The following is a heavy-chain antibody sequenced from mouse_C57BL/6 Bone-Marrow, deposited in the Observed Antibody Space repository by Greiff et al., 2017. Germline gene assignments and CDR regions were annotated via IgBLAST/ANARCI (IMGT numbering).Heavy chain of an antibody. V-gene: IGHV1-64*01. Sequence: QVQLKQPGAELVKPGASVKLSCKASGYTFTSYWMHWVKQRPGQGLEWIGMIHPNSGSTNYNEKFKSKATLTVDKSSSTAYMQRSSLTAEDSAVYYCAREYYYDGSRYAMDYWGQGTSVTVSS. J-gene: IGHJ4*01. CDR3: AREYYYDGSRYAMDY. CDR2: IHPNSGST. D-gene: IGHD1-1*01. CDR1: GYTFTSYW.